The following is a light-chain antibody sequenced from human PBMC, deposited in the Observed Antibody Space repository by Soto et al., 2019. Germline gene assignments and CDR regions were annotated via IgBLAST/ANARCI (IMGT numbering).Light chain of an antibody. CDR3: MQPLQSWT. Sequence: SVMTQSPLSLPVTPGEPASISVGSSQSLLNSNGYNYLDWYLQKPGQSPQLLIYLGSNRASGVPDRFSGSGSGTDFTLKISRVEAEDVGVYYCMQPLQSWTFGQGTKVDIK. CDR2: LGS. V-gene: IGKV2-28*01. J-gene: IGKJ1*01. CDR1: QSLLNSNGYNY.